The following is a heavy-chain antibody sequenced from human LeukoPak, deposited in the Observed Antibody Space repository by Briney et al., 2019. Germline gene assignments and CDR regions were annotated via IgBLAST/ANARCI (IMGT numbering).Heavy chain of an antibody. CDR1: GYTFTSCA. CDR2: ISAYNGNT. Sequence: ASVKVSCKASGYTFTSCAISWVRQAPGQGLEWMGWISAYNGNTNYAQKLQGRVTMTTDTSTSTAYMELRSLRSDDTAVYYCARDRGWSYYGSGSEHWFDPWGQGTLVTVSS. V-gene: IGHV1-18*01. D-gene: IGHD3-10*01. J-gene: IGHJ5*02. CDR3: ARDRGWSYYGSGSEHWFDP.